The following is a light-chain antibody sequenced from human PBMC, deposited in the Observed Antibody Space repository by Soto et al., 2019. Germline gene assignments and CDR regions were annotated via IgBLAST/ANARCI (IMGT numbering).Light chain of an antibody. CDR1: QTLRPF. J-gene: IGKJ5*01. Sequence: DIQLTQSPPSLSASVGDRVTITCRASQTLRPFLNWYQCTPGKPPKLLIYESSNLRGGVSSRFSGSGSGTDFTLTIDRLQSDDFATYYFQHSSSDLITFGQGTRLDIQ. CDR2: ESS. V-gene: IGKV1-39*01. CDR3: QHSSSDLIT.